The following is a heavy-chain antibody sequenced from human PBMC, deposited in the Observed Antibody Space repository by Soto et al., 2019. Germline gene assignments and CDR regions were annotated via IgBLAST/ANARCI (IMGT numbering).Heavy chain of an antibody. Sequence: QVQLQESGPGLVKPSETLSLTCTVSGGSISSYYWSWIRQPPGKGLEWIGYIYYSGSTNYNPSLTSRVTISVDTSKNQFSLKLSSVTAADTAVYYCASVHYSNYYYYYMDVWGKGTTVTVSS. CDR2: IYYSGST. CDR3: ASVHYSNYYYYYMDV. J-gene: IGHJ6*03. V-gene: IGHV4-59*01. D-gene: IGHD4-4*01. CDR1: GGSISSYY.